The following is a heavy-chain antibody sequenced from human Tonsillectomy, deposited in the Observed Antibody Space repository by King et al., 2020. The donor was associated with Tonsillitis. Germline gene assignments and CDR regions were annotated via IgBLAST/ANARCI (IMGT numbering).Heavy chain of an antibody. D-gene: IGHD3-9*01. V-gene: IGHV3-21*01. CDR2: ISSSSSYI. CDR1: GFTFSDYA. Sequence: QLVQSGGDLVKPGGSLRLSCAASGFTFSDYAMNWVRQAPGKGLEWGSSISSSSSYIYYADSMKGRFSISKDNAKNSLYLQMTSLRVEDTAVYYCASSRSDILTGYPLSPIDYWGQGTLVTVSS. CDR3: ASSRSDILTGYPLSPIDY. J-gene: IGHJ4*02.